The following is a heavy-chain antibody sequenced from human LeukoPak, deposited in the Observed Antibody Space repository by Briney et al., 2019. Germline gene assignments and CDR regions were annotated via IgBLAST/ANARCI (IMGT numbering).Heavy chain of an antibody. CDR2: ISWNSGSI. CDR3: AKDNSYDSSGEIDY. J-gene: IGHJ4*02. CDR1: GFTFDDYA. Sequence: GGSLRLSCAASGFTFDDYAMHWVRQAPGKGLEWVSGISWNSGSIGYADSVKGRFTISRDNAKNSLYLQMNSLRAEDTALYYCAKDNSYDSSGEIDYWSQGTLVTVSS. D-gene: IGHD3-22*01. V-gene: IGHV3-9*01.